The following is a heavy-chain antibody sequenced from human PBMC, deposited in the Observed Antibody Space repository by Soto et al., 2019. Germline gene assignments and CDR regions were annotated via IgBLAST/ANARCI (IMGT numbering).Heavy chain of an antibody. CDR1: GFTFSSYS. D-gene: IGHD3-10*01. J-gene: IGHJ4*02. CDR2: ISSSSSTI. CDR3: ARAYYGSGSYYDY. Sequence: GGSLRLSCAASGFTFSSYSMNWVRQAPGKGLEWVSYISSSSSTIYYADSVKGRFTISRDNAKNSLYLQMNSLRDEDTAVYYCARAYYGSGSYYDYWGQGTRGTVSS. V-gene: IGHV3-48*02.